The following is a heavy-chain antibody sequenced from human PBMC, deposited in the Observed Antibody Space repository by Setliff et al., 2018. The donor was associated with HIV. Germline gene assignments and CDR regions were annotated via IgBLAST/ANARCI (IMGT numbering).Heavy chain of an antibody. CDR2: IWADEITK. D-gene: IGHD5-12*01. CDR1: GFTFSPYA. V-gene: IGHV3-33*01. Sequence: GGSLRLSCATSGFTFSPYAIHWVRQAPGMGVEWVAMIWADEITKFYADSVKGRFTISRDNSKNTMYLQMNTLRVEDTAVYYCARDPPGSGFHLDYWGQGTPVTSPQ. J-gene: IGHJ4*02. CDR3: ARDPPGSGFHLDY.